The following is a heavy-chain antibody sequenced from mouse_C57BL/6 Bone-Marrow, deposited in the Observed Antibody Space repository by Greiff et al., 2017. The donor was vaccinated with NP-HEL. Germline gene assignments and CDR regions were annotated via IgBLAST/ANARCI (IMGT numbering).Heavy chain of an antibody. Sequence: EVNLVESGGGLVKPGGSLKLSCAASGFTFSSYAMSWVRQTPEKRLEWVATISDGGSYTYYPDNVKGRFTISRDNAKNNLYLQMSHLKSEDTAMYYCARDLIFDYWGQGTTLTVSS. V-gene: IGHV5-4*01. CDR2: ISDGGSYT. J-gene: IGHJ2*01. CDR3: ARDLIFDY. CDR1: GFTFSSYA.